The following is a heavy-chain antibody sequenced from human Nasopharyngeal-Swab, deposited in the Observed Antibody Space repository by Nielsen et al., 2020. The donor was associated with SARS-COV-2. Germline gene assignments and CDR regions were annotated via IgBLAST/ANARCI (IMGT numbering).Heavy chain of an antibody. J-gene: IGHJ5*02. Sequence: GESLKISCAASGFTFSTYGMSWVRQSPGKGPEWVSTISGSGGTTCYEDSVEGRFTVSRDNSKNTLYLQMNSLRADDTVLYYCAKDLTGYSSSSLGSWGQGTLVTVSS. D-gene: IGHD6-6*01. V-gene: IGHV3-23*01. CDR2: ISGSGGTT. CDR3: AKDLTGYSSSSLGS. CDR1: GFTFSTYG.